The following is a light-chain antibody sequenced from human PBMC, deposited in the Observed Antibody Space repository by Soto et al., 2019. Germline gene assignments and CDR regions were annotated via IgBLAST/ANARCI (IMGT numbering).Light chain of an antibody. CDR1: QGISSW. V-gene: IGKV1D-16*01. CDR3: QKYNSYQIT. CDR2: AAY. Sequence: IQRTQSPSSLFRSVVDRVTITCRASQGISSWLAWYQQKPEKAHKSLIYAAYSLQSGVQSRFSGSGSGTDFTLTIRSLQPEDFATYYCQKYNSYQITGGQGTRRDIK. J-gene: IGKJ5*01.